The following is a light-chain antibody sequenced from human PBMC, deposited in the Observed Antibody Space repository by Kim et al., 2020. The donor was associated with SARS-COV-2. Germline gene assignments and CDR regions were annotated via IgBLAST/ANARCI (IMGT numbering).Light chain of an antibody. V-gene: IGLV3-19*01. CDR2: GKN. Sequence: ALSQTVRITCQGDSLRSYDASWYQQKPGQAPVLVIYGKNNRPSGIPDRFSGTSSGNTASLTITGAQAEDEADYYCNSRDSSGNHVVFGGGTQLTVL. CDR1: SLRSYD. J-gene: IGLJ2*01. CDR3: NSRDSSGNHVV.